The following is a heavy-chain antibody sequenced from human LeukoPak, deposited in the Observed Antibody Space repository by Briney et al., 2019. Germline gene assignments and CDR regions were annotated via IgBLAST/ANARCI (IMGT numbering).Heavy chain of an antibody. V-gene: IGHV4-34*01. CDR1: GGSFSGYY. CDR3: ARVHYDSSGYYYAWFDP. CDR2: INHSGGT. J-gene: IGHJ5*02. D-gene: IGHD3-22*01. Sequence: PSETLSLTCAVYGGSFSGYYWSWLRQPPGKGLEWIGEINHSGGTNYNPSLKSRVTISVDTSKNQFSLKLSSVTAADTAVYYCARVHYDSSGYYYAWFDPWGQGTLVTVSS.